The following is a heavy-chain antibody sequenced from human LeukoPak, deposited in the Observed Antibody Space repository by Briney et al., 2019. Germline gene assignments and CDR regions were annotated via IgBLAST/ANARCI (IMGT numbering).Heavy chain of an antibody. Sequence: SETLSLTCTVCGGSISSYYWSWIPQPAGKGLEWIGRIYTSGSTNYNPPLKSRVTMSVDTSKNQFSLKLSSVTAADTAVYYCARERESITIFGVVKVDYYYMDVWGKGTTVTVSS. CDR1: GGSISSYY. CDR3: ARERESITIFGVVKVDYYYMDV. CDR2: IYTSGST. V-gene: IGHV4-4*07. D-gene: IGHD3-3*01. J-gene: IGHJ6*03.